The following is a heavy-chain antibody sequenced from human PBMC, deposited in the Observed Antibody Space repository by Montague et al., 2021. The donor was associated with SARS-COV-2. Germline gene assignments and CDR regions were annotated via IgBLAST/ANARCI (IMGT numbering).Heavy chain of an antibody. CDR2: IYASGGT. CDR3: ARGVVVATPVVDY. J-gene: IGHJ4*02. Sequence: SETLSLTCSVSGEPIGGFYWNWIRQPAGKGLEWIGRIYASGGTDYNPSXESRVTMSVDTSTNQFSLKVNSVTAADTAMYYCARGVVVATPVVDYWGRGTLVTVSS. V-gene: IGHV4-4*07. D-gene: IGHD2-15*01. CDR1: GEPIGGFY.